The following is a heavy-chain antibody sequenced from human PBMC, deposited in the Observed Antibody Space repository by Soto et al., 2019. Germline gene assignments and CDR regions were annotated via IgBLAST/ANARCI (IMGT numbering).Heavy chain of an antibody. CDR1: ESTVSRDW. CDR2: INQDGSEK. Sequence: EVHLVESGGGLVQTGGSLRLSCAIFESTVSRDWMNWVRQAPGKGLEWVAHINQDGSEKYYVDSVKGRFTISRDNAKKLRYLQMNSLRPADTAMYYCSGGVGDAFWGQGTLVTVSS. CDR3: SGGVGDAF. D-gene: IGHD1-26*01. V-gene: IGHV3-7*04. J-gene: IGHJ4*02.